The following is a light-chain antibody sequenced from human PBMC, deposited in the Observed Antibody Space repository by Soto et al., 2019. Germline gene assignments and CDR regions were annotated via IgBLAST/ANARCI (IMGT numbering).Light chain of an antibody. J-gene: IGKJ3*01. CDR2: TIA. CDR3: LQHYAFPFT. Sequence: DIQMTQSPSSLSASVGGRVTITCRASQDIGTALDWFQQKPGTAPKRLIYTIAALQSGVPSRFSGGGSGTEFTLTISSLQSEDSATYYCLQHYAFPFTFGPGTKVHV. V-gene: IGKV1-17*01. CDR1: QDIGTA.